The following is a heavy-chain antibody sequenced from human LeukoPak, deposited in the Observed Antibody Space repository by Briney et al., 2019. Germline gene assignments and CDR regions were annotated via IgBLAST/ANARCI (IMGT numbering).Heavy chain of an antibody. CDR3: ARNRFWTTWSIDL. J-gene: IGHJ2*01. Sequence: SETLCLTCAVYGGSFSGYYWSWIRQPPGKGLEWIGEINHSGSTNYNPSLKSRVTISVDTSKNQISLKLSSVTAADTAVYYCARNRFWTTWSIDLWRRGTLVTVSS. CDR2: INHSGST. CDR1: GGSFSGYY. D-gene: IGHD3/OR15-3a*01. V-gene: IGHV4-34*01.